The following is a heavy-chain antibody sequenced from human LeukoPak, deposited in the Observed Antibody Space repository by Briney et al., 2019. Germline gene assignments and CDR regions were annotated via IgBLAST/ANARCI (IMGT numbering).Heavy chain of an antibody. CDR3: AKVVLAYCGGDCSEYYYYGMDV. Sequence: GGSLRLSCAASGFTFSSYAMSWVRQAPGKGLEWVSAISGSGGSTYYADSVKGRFTISRDNSKNTLYLQMNSLRAEDTAVYYCAKVVLAYCGGDCSEYYYYGMDVWGQGTTVTVSS. CDR2: ISGSGGST. J-gene: IGHJ6*02. D-gene: IGHD2-21*02. V-gene: IGHV3-23*01. CDR1: GFTFSSYA.